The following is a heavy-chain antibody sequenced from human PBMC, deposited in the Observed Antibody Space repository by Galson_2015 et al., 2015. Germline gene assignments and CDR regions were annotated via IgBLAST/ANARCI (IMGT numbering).Heavy chain of an antibody. J-gene: IGHJ4*02. V-gene: IGHV1-69*13. CDR3: ARLMEPETDFDY. Sequence: SVKVSCKASGGTFSSYAISWVRQAPGQGLEWMGGIIPIFGTANYAQKFQARVTITADESTSTAYMELSSLRSEDTAVYYCARLMEPETDFDYWGQGTLVTVSS. D-gene: IGHD1-1*01. CDR1: GGTFSSYA. CDR2: IIPIFGTA.